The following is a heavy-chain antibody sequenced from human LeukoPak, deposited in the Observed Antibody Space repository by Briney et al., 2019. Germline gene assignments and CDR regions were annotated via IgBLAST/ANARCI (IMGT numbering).Heavy chain of an antibody. D-gene: IGHD3-22*01. CDR2: INHSGST. V-gene: IGHV4-34*01. CDR3: ARVRGYYYDSSGTR. CDR1: GGCFSGYY. J-gene: IGHJ4*02. Sequence: SETLSLTCAVYGGCFSGYYWSWIRQPPGKGLEWIGEINHSGSTNYNPSLKSRATISVDTSKNQFSLKLSSVTAADTAVYYCARVRGYYYDSSGTRWGQGTLVTVSS.